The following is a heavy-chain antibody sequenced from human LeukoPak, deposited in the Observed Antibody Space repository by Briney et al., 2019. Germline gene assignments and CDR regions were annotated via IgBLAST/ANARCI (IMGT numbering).Heavy chain of an antibody. Sequence: GGSLRLSCAASGFTFSSYWMHWVRQAPGKGLEWVANIKQDGSEKYYVDSVRGRFTISRDNAKNSLYLQMNSLRAEDTAVYSCVRDGDTSGYTNWGQGTLVTVSS. D-gene: IGHD3-22*01. J-gene: IGHJ4*02. CDR1: GFTFSSYW. CDR2: IKQDGSEK. V-gene: IGHV3-7*01. CDR3: VRDGDTSGYTN.